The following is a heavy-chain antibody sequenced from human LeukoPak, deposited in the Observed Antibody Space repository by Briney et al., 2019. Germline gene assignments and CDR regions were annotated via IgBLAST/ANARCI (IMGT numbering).Heavy chain of an antibody. J-gene: IGHJ6*02. CDR3: AKDSFPDSSNYKYYYYGMDV. Sequence: PGGSLRLSCAASGFTFYDYAMHWVRQAPGKGLEWVSLISGEGGSTYYADSVKGRFTISRDNSKNSLYLQMNSLRTEDTALYYCAKDSFPDSSNYKYYYYGMDVWGQGTRVTVSS. CDR1: GFTFYDYA. CDR2: ISGEGGST. V-gene: IGHV3-43*02. D-gene: IGHD3-10*01.